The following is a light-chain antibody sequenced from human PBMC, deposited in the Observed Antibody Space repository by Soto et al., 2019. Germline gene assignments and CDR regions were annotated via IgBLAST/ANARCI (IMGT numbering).Light chain of an antibody. CDR2: LNSDGSH. CDR1: SGHSSFA. Sequence: QPVLTQSPSASASLGASVKLTCTLSSGHSSFAIAWHQQQPEKGPRYLTKLNSDGSHSKGDGIPDRFSGSRSGAERYLTISSLQSEDEADYYYQTWGTGIRVFGGGTKVTVL. J-gene: IGLJ2*01. CDR3: QTWGTGIRV. V-gene: IGLV4-69*01.